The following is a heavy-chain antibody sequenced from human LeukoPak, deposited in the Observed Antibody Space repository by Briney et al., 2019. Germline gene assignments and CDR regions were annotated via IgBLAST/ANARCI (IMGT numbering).Heavy chain of an antibody. CDR1: GFTFSNYL. V-gene: IGHV3-23*01. CDR2: ISHSGSSI. J-gene: IGHJ4*02. CDR3: ATALDY. Sequence: QPGGSLRLSCVASGFTFSNYLMNWVRQAPGKGLEWVSGISHSGSSIYYADSVKGRFTISRDNSKNTLYLQMDRLRVEDTAVYYCATALDYWGQGALVTVSS.